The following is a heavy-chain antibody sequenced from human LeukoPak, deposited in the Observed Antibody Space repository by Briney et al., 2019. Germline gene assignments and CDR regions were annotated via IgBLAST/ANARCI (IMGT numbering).Heavy chain of an antibody. D-gene: IGHD2-2*01. CDR3: ARVFPQVVPAAKGDYFDY. J-gene: IGHJ4*02. CDR1: GGSISSSSYY. Sequence: PSETLSLTCTVSGGSISSSSYYWGWIRQPPGKGLEWIGYIYHSGSTYYNPSLKSRVTISVDRSKNQFSLKLSSVTAADTAVYYCARVFPQVVPAAKGDYFDYWGQGTLVTVSS. CDR2: IYHSGST. V-gene: IGHV4-30-2*01.